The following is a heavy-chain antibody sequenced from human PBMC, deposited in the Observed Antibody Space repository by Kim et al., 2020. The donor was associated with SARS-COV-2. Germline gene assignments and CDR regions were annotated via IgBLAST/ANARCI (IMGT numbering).Heavy chain of an antibody. Sequence: RFTISRDNSKNTLYLQMNSLRAEDTAVYYCARDRVLPAARGNYYYYGMDVWGQGTTVTVSS. CDR3: ARDRVLPAARGNYYYYGMDV. J-gene: IGHJ6*02. V-gene: IGHV3-53*01. D-gene: IGHD2-2*01.